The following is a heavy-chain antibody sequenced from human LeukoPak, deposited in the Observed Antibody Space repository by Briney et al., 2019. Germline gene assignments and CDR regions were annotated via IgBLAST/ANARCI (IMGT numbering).Heavy chain of an antibody. D-gene: IGHD3-22*01. CDR3: ARDMTYYYDSSGYYSGY. CDR1: GFTFSSYS. CDR2: ISSSSSYI. Sequence: GGSLRLSCAASGFTFSSYSMNWVRQAPGKGLEWVSSISSSSSYICYADSVKGRFTISRDNAKNSPYLQMNSLRAEDTAVYYCARDMTYYYDSSGYYSGYWGQGTLVTASS. V-gene: IGHV3-21*01. J-gene: IGHJ4*02.